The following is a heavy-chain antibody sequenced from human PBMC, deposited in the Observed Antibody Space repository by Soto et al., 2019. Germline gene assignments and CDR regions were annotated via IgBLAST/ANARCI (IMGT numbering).Heavy chain of an antibody. J-gene: IGHJ3*02. CDR1: GFTFSSYG. V-gene: IGHV3-30*18. CDR2: ISYDGSNK. D-gene: IGHD3-22*01. Sequence: GGSLRLSCAASGFTFSSYGMHWVRQAPGKGLEWVAVISYDGSNKYYADSVKGRFTISRDNSKNTLYLQMNSLRAEDTAVYYCAKEGEEYYYDSSGYFMGAFDIWGQGTMVTVSS. CDR3: AKEGEEYYYDSSGYFMGAFDI.